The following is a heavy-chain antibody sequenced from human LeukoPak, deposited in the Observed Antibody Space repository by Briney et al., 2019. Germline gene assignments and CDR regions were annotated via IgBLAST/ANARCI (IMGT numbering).Heavy chain of an antibody. V-gene: IGHV3-23*01. CDR1: GFTFSSYG. CDR3: ARSLTWSGYYCDY. J-gene: IGHJ4*02. Sequence: PGGSLRLSCAASGFTFSSYGMSWVRQAPGKGLEWVSAISGSGGSTYYADSVKGRFTISRDNSKNTLYLQMNSLRAEDTAVYYCARSLTWSGYYCDYWGQGTLVTVSS. D-gene: IGHD3-3*01. CDR2: ISGSGGST.